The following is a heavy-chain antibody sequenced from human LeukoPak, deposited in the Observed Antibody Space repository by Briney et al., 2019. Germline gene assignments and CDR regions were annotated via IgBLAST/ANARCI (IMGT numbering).Heavy chain of an antibody. V-gene: IGHV3-30*18. J-gene: IGHJ4*02. D-gene: IGHD4-11*01. CDR2: ISYDGSNK. CDR1: GFTLSSYG. Sequence: GGSLRLSCAASGFTLSSYGMHWVRQAPGKGLEWVAVISYDGSNKYYADSVKGRFTISRDNSKNTLYLQMNSLRAEDTAVYYCAKLHGPFDYWGQGTLVTVSS. CDR3: AKLHGPFDY.